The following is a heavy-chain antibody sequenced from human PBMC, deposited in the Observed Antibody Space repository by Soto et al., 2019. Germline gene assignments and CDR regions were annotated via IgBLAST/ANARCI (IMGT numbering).Heavy chain of an antibody. CDR1: GFTFISYA. CDR3: VKEGYYYYSSGYYPFDC. CDR2: ITNNGGST. J-gene: IGHJ4*02. D-gene: IGHD3-22*01. V-gene: IGHV3-64D*06. Sequence: GGSLRLSCSASGFTFISYAMHWVRQAPGKGLEYVSAITNNGGSTYYADSVKGRFTISRDNSKNTLYLQMSSLRAEDTAVYYCVKEGYYYYSSGYYPFDCWGQGTPVTVSS.